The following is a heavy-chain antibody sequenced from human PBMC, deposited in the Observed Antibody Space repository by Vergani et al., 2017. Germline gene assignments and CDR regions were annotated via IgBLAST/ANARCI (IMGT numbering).Heavy chain of an antibody. CDR3: ARQRPGSGWSPGDFDD. V-gene: IGHV4-39*01. J-gene: IGHJ4*02. CDR1: ADSISSGSYY. CDR2: IYYSGLN. D-gene: IGHD6-19*01. Sequence: QLQLQQSGPGLVKPSETLFLTCTVSADSISSGSYYWGWIRQPPGKSLEGIGSIYYSGLNYYNPSLKSRVAISVATSKNQFSLKVTSVTAADTSVYFCARQRPGSGWSPGDFDDWGQGILVTVSS.